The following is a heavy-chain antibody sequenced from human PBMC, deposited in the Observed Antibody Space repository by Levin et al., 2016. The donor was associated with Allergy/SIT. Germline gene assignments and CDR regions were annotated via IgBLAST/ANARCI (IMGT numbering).Heavy chain of an antibody. Sequence: VRQAPGKGLEWVSAISGSGGSTYYADSVKGRFTISRDNSKNTLYLQMNSLRAEDTAVYYCAKVRERMIVGAFDYWGQGTLVTVSS. D-gene: IGHD3-22*01. V-gene: IGHV3-23*01. J-gene: IGHJ4*02. CDR3: AKVRERMIVGAFDY. CDR2: ISGSGGST.